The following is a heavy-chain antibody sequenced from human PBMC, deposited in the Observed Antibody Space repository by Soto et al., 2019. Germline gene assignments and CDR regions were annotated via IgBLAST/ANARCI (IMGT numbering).Heavy chain of an antibody. Sequence: PSETLSLTCTVSGGSISSYYWSWIRQPPGKGLEWIGYIYYSGSTNYNPSLKSRVTISVDTSKNQFSLKLSSVTAADTAVYYCARSAGYYPLTRKYYFDYWGQGTLVTVSS. CDR2: IYYSGST. J-gene: IGHJ4*02. CDR3: ARSAGYYPLTRKYYFDY. V-gene: IGHV4-59*01. CDR1: GGSISSYY. D-gene: IGHD3-9*01.